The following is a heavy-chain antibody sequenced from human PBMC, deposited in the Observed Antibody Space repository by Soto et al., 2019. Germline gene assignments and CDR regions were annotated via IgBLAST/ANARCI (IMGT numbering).Heavy chain of an antibody. CDR2: ISSSSSTI. CDR3: ARGGGSCYSCRFDP. J-gene: IGHJ5*02. D-gene: IGHD2-15*01. CDR1: GFTFSSYS. Sequence: EVQLVESGGGLVQPGGSLRLSCAASGFTFSSYSMSWVRQAPGKGLEWVSYISSSSSTIYYADSVKGRFTISRDNAKNSLYLQMNSLRAEDTAVYYCARGGGSCYSCRFDPWGQGTLVTVSS. V-gene: IGHV3-48*01.